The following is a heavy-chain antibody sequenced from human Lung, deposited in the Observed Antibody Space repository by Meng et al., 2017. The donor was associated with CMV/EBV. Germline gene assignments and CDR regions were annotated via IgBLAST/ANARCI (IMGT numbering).Heavy chain of an antibody. Sequence: SVXVSXXASGYTFTDYRMHWVRQAPGQGLEWMGWISPNNGATNYAQRFQGRVTMTRDTSISTAYMELNRLTYDDTAMYYCASKMYYDFWSAYRGTEGVDPFYIWGQGXLVTVSS. V-gene: IGHV1-2*02. CDR1: GYTFTDYR. CDR2: ISPNNGAT. D-gene: IGHD3-3*01. CDR3: ASKMYYDFWSAYRGTEGVDPFYI. J-gene: IGHJ3*02.